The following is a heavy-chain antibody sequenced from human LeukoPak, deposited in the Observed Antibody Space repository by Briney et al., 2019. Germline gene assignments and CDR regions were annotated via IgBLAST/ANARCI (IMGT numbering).Heavy chain of an antibody. Sequence: ASVKVSCKAFGYTFISYGISWVRQAPGQGLEWMGWISAYNGNTNYAQKFQGRVAMTTDTSTSIVYMELRSLRSDDTAVYYCARSDYGDSFDYWGQGTLVTVSS. CDR2: ISAYNGNT. CDR3: ARSDYGDSFDY. V-gene: IGHV1-18*04. CDR1: GYTFISYG. D-gene: IGHD4-17*01. J-gene: IGHJ4*02.